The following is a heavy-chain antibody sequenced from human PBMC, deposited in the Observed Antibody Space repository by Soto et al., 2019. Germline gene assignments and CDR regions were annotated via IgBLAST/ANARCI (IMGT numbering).Heavy chain of an antibody. D-gene: IGHD3-10*01. Sequence: QVQLQESGPGLVKPSQTLSLTCTVSGDSISSGGYYWSWIRQHPGKGLEWIGYIYYSGRTYYSPSLKSRVTISVDTSKNQFSLKMSSVTAADTAVYYCARVVDGSGSYYFRHWGQGTLVTVSS. V-gene: IGHV4-31*03. CDR1: GDSISSGGYY. CDR3: ARVVDGSGSYYFRH. CDR2: IYYSGRT. J-gene: IGHJ1*01.